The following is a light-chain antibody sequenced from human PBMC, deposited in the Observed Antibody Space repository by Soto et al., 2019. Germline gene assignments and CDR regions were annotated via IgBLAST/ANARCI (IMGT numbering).Light chain of an antibody. V-gene: IGKV1-5*01. CDR3: QQYNSYPFI. CDR1: QYTSTW. Sequence: DNQMTQSPFTLSASVGDRVTITCRASQYTSTWLAWYQQKPGKAPNLLIYDASSLESGVPSRFSASGSGTEFTLTISSLQPDDFATYYCQQYNSYPFIFGQETKLEIK. CDR2: DAS. J-gene: IGKJ2*01.